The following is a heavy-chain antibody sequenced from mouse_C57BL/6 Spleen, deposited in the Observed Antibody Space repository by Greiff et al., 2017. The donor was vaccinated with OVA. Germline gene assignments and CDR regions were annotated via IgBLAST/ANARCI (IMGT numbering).Heavy chain of an antibody. Sequence: QVQLQQPGAELVMPGASVKLSCKASGYTFTSYWMHWVKQRPGQGLEWIGEIDPSDSYTNYNQKFKGKSTLTVDKSSSTAYMQLSSLTSEDSAVYYCARGGSWYFDVWGTGTTGTVSS. CDR2: IDPSDSYT. V-gene: IGHV1-69*01. CDR1: GYTFTSYW. CDR3: ARGGSWYFDV. J-gene: IGHJ1*03.